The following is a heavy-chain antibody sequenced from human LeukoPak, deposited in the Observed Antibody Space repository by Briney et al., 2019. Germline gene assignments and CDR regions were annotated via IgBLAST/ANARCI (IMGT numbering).Heavy chain of an antibody. V-gene: IGHV3-23*01. Sequence: GGSLRLSCVGSGFTFRSHAMSWVRQAPGKGLEWVSAISGSGGSTYYADSVKGRFTISRDNSKNTLYLQMNSLRAEDTAVYYCAKSKGYSSSWYFDYWGQGTLVTVSS. CDR2: ISGSGGST. CDR3: AKSKGYSSSWYFDY. CDR1: GFTFRSHA. J-gene: IGHJ4*02. D-gene: IGHD6-13*01.